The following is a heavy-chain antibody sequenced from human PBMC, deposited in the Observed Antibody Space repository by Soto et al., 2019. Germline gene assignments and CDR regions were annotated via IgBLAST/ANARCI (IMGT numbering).Heavy chain of an antibody. CDR2: INAGNWNT. CDR3: ARDVNMIVVVISRVGCMDV. V-gene: IGHV1-3*01. J-gene: IGHJ6*02. CDR1: GYTFSNFA. Sequence: ASVKVSCKASGYTFSNFAMHWVRQAPGQRLEWMGWINAGNWNTKYSQKFQGRVTITRDTSASTAYMELSSLRSEDTAVYYCARDVNMIVVVISRVGCMDVWGQGTTVTVS. D-gene: IGHD3-22*01.